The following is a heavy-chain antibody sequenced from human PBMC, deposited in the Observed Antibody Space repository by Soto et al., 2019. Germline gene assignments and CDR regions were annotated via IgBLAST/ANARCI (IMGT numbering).Heavy chain of an antibody. Sequence: SETLSLTCTVSGGSISSGGYYWGWIRQHPGKGLEWIGYIYYSGSTYYNPSLKSRVTISVDTSKNQFSLKLSSVTAADTAVYYCARADSYYGSGSYENYYYYGMDVWGQGTTVTVSS. J-gene: IGHJ6*02. CDR3: ARADSYYGSGSYENYYYYGMDV. CDR2: IYYSGST. CDR1: GGSISSGGYY. D-gene: IGHD3-10*01. V-gene: IGHV4-31*03.